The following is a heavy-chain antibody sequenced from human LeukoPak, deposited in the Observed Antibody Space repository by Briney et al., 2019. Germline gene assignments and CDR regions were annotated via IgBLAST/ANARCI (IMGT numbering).Heavy chain of an antibody. V-gene: IGHV4-31*03. D-gene: IGHD3-10*01. J-gene: IGHJ5*02. Sequence: SQTLSLTCTVSGGSISSGGYYWRWLRQHPGTGLAWIGYIYYSGRTYYNPSLKSRVTISVDTSKNQFSLKLSSVTAADTAVYYCARDRGLVRGGIDPWGQGTLVTVSS. CDR3: ARDRGLVRGGIDP. CDR1: GGSISSGGYY. CDR2: IYYSGRT.